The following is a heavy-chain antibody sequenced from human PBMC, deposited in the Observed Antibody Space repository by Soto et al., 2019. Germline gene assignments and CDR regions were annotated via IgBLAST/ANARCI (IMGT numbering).Heavy chain of an antibody. CDR1: GVTVSSNY. D-gene: IGHD3-10*01. Sequence: GGSLRLSCGTSGVTVSSNYMSWVRQAPGKGLEWVSVIYSGGSTYYADSVKGRFTISRDNSKNTLYLQMNSLRAEDTAVYYCARELATMVRGVISGPFDIWGQGTMVTVSS. V-gene: IGHV3-53*01. CDR2: IYSGGST. CDR3: ARELATMVRGVISGPFDI. J-gene: IGHJ3*02.